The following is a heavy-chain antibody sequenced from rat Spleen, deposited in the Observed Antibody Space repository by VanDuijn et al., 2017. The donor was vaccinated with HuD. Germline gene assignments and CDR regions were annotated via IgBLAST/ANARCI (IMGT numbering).Heavy chain of an antibody. D-gene: IGHD1-12*02. J-gene: IGHJ2*01. CDR2: IKAKSNNYAT. CDR3: ASDDGSYYHY. V-gene: IGHV6-6*01. Sequence: EVQVLESGGGLVQPGNSLKLSCATSGFTFSTAWMYWYRQFPEKRLEWVARIKAKSNNYATDYTESVKGRFTISRDDSKSSIYLKMNNLKEEDTAIYYCASDDGSYYHYWGQGVMVTVSS. CDR1: GFTFSTAW.